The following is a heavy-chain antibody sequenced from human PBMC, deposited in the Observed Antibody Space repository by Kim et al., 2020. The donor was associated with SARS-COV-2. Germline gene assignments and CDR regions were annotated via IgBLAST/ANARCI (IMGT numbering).Heavy chain of an antibody. V-gene: IGHV3-7*01. CDR1: GFSLGDYW. D-gene: IGHD3-3*02. CDR2: IKQDGTDK. CDR3: ARWTSHLYY. Sequence: GGSLRLSCAASGFSLGDYWMNWVRQAPGKGLEWVANIKQDGTDKHYVDSVKGRFTISRDNAKNSLYLQMNSLRDEDTAVYYCARWTSHLYYWGQGTLVT. J-gene: IGHJ4*02.